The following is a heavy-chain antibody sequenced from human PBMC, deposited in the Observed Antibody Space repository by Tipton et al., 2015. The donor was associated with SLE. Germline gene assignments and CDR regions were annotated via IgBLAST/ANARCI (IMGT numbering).Heavy chain of an antibody. Sequence: TLSLTCTVSSGSISNYYWSWIRQPAGKGLEWIGRMYTSGSTNYNPSLKSRVTMSIDTSKNQFSLNLSSVTAADTALYYCARDRGPYTNWFDPWGQGTLVTVSS. CDR2: MYTSGST. CDR3: ARDRGPYTNWFDP. D-gene: IGHD2-8*01. V-gene: IGHV4-4*07. J-gene: IGHJ5*02. CDR1: SGSISNYY.